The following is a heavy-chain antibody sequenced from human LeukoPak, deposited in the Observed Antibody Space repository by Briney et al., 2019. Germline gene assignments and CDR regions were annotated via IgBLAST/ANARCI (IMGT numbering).Heavy chain of an antibody. CDR2: IYYSGRT. V-gene: IGHV4-39*01. J-gene: IGHJ4*02. D-gene: IGHD3/OR15-3a*01. CDR1: GDSVSRSDSY. Sequence: SETLSLTCSVSGDSVSRSDSYWDWIRQPPGKGLAWIGTIYYSGRTYYSPSLKSRVTMSVDPSNNQFSLKLSSVTAADTAVYYCARRTSRILFDYWGQGTLVTVSS. CDR3: ARRTSRILFDY.